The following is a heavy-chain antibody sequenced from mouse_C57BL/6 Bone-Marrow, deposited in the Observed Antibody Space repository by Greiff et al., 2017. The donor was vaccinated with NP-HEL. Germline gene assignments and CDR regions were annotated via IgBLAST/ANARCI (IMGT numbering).Heavy chain of an antibody. J-gene: IGHJ2*01. V-gene: IGHV6-6*01. CDR3: TRPTITTVVERGYYFDY. D-gene: IGHD1-1*01. CDR2: IRNKANNHAT. CDR1: GFTFSDAW. Sequence: DVMLVESGGGLVQPGGSMKLSCAASGFTFSDAWMDWVRQSPEKGLEWVAEIRNKANNHATYYAESVKGRFTISRDDSKSSVYLQMNSLRAEDTGIYYCTRPTITTVVERGYYFDYWGQGTTLTVSS.